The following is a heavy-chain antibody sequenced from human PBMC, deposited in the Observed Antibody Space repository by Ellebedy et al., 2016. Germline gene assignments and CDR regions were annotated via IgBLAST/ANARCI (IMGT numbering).Heavy chain of an antibody. CDR3: ARRGTTERMDV. CDR1: GYSFTSYW. D-gene: IGHD4-17*01. J-gene: IGHJ6*02. V-gene: IGHV5-10-1*01. CDR2: IDPSDSYT. Sequence: ASVKVSCKGSGYSFTSYWISWVRQMPGKGLEWMGRIDPSDSYTNYSPSFQGHVTISADKSISTAYLQWSSLKASDTAMYYCARRGTTERMDVWGQGTTVTVSS.